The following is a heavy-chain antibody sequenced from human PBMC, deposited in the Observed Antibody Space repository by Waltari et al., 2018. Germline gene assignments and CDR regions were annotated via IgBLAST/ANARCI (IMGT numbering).Heavy chain of an antibody. CDR2: INPNSGAT. D-gene: IGHD7-27*01. CDR1: GYSFTAYS. V-gene: IGHV1-2*06. CDR3: ARVLSTVQLGIFAY. J-gene: IGHJ4*02. Sequence: QVQMVQSGAEVKKPGASVKVSFKASGYSFTAYSLHWVRQAPGQGLEWMGRINPNSGATTYAQMFQGRVTMTRDTSISTAYMEVTGLRSDDTAVYYCARVLSTVQLGIFAYWGQGTVVTVSS.